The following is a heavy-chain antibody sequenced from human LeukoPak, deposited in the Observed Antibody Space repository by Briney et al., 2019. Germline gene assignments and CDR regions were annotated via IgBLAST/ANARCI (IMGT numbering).Heavy chain of an antibody. V-gene: IGHV3-23*01. CDR1: GFTFSSYA. CDR3: AIDVLRFLEWLLGDV. CDR2: ISGSGGST. J-gene: IGHJ6*04. D-gene: IGHD3-3*01. Sequence: PGGSLRLSSAASGFTFSSYAMGWVRQAPGKGLEWVSAISGSGGSTYYADSVKGGFTISRDNSKNTLYLQMNSLRAEDTAVYYCAIDVLRFLEWLLGDVWGKGTTVTVSS.